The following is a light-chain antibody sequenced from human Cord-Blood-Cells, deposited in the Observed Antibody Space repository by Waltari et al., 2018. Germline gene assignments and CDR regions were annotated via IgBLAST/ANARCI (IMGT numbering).Light chain of an antibody. V-gene: IGKV3-20*01. J-gene: IGKJ2*01. CDR3: QQYGSSPYT. CDR2: GAS. Sequence: EIVLTQSPGTLSLSPGERATLSCRASQGVSSSHLAWYQQKPGQAPRLLIYGASSRATGIPGRFSGSGSGTSFTLTISRLEPEDFAVYYCQQYGSSPYTFGQGTKLEIK. CDR1: QGVSSSH.